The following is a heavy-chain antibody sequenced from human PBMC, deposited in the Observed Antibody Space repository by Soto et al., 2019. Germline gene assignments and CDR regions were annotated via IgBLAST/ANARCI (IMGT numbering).Heavy chain of an antibody. V-gene: IGHV4-31*03. D-gene: IGHD6-19*01. CDR3: ARWGAVAGSDY. J-gene: IGHJ4*02. CDR2: IYYSGST. Sequence: QVQLQESGPGLVKPSQTLSLTCTVSGGSISSGGYYWSWIRQHPGKGLEWIGYIYYSGSTYYHPSLKCRVTISVGTSRPQFSLKLSSVTAADTAVYYGARWGAVAGSDYWGQGTLVTVSS. CDR1: GGSISSGGYY.